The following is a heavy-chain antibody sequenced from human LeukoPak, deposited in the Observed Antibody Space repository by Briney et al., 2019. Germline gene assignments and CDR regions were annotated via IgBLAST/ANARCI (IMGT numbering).Heavy chain of an antibody. CDR2: ITGSGDTT. J-gene: IGHJ4*02. V-gene: IGHV3-23*01. Sequence: QPGASLRLSCAASGFIFRNYAMSWVRRAPGKGLEWVSAITGSGDTTYYADSVKGRFTISRDNSKNTLYVEMNTLRAEDTAVYYCAKWGDYDILTGYYVSDFWGQGTLVTVSS. CDR3: AKWGDYDILTGYYVSDF. D-gene: IGHD3-9*01. CDR1: GFIFRNYA.